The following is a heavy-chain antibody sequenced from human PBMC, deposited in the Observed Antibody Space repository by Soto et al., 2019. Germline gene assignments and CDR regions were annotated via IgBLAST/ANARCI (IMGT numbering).Heavy chain of an antibody. CDR2: IYYSGST. CDR3: ARAPTAAAGQGWFHP. J-gene: IGHJ5*02. V-gene: IGHV4-30-4*01. D-gene: IGHD6-13*01. CDR1: GGSISSDDYY. Sequence: SETLSLTCTVSGGSISSDDYYWSWIRQPPGKGLEWIGYIYYSGSTYYSPSLKSRVTISVDTSKNQFSLNLDSVTAADTAVYYCARAPTAAAGQGWFHPWGQGTRVTVSS.